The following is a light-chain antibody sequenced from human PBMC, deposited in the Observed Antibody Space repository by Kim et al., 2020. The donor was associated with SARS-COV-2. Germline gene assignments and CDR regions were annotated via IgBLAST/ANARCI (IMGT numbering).Light chain of an antibody. CDR2: EAS. J-gene: IGKJ1*01. CDR1: QTVGTK. CDR3: HQYNSWPRT. Sequence: GSPGERATLSCRPSQTVGTKLAWYQQKPGQAPRLIVYEASTRATGVPDRFSGTVSGSEFTLHISGLQSDDFAVYYCHQYNSWPRTFGQGTKVDIK. V-gene: IGKV3-15*01.